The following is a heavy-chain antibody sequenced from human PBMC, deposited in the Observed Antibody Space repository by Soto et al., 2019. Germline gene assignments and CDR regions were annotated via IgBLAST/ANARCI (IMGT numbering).Heavy chain of an antibody. D-gene: IGHD6-19*01. CDR1: GGSISSSSYY. Sequence: PSETLSLTCTVSGGSISSSSYYWGWIRQPPGKGLEWIGSIYYSGSTYYNPSLKSRVTISVDTSKNQFSLKLSSVTAADTAVYYCARLALLAVAGKIGAFDIWGQGTMVTVSS. J-gene: IGHJ3*02. V-gene: IGHV4-39*01. CDR2: IYYSGST. CDR3: ARLALLAVAGKIGAFDI.